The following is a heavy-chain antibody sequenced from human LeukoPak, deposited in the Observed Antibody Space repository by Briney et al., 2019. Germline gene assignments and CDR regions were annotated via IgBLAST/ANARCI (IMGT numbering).Heavy chain of an antibody. CDR2: ISYDGSNK. J-gene: IGHJ4*02. V-gene: IGHV3-30-3*01. D-gene: IGHD3-22*01. CDR1: GFTFSSYA. Sequence: GGSLRLSCAASGFTFSSYAMHWVRQAPGKGLEWVAVISYDGSNKYYADSVKGRFTISRDNSKNTLYLQMNSLRAEDTAVYYCARDRGYDSSGYDIDYWGQGTLVTVSS. CDR3: ARDRGYDSSGYDIDY.